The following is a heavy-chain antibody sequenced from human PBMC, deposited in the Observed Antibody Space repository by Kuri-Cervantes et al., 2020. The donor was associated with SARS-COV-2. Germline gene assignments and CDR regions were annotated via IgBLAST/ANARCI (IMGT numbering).Heavy chain of an antibody. J-gene: IGHJ3*02. D-gene: IGHD3-22*01. CDR1: GFTFSSYG. Sequence: GGSLRLSCAASGFTFSSYGMHWVRQAPGKGLEWVAVIWYDGSNKYYADSVKGRFTISRDNSKNTLYLQMNSLRAEDTAVYYCARAFKGYYDSSGYYPGAFDIWGQGTMVTVSS. V-gene: IGHV3-33*08. CDR3: ARAFKGYYDSSGYYPGAFDI. CDR2: IWYDGSNK.